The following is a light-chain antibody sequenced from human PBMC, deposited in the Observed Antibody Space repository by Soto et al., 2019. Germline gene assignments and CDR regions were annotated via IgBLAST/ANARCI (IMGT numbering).Light chain of an antibody. J-gene: IGLJ1*01. CDR2: DVS. V-gene: IGLV2-14*03. CDR1: SSDVGGYIY. Sequence: QSALTQPASVSGSPGQSITISCTGTSSDVGGYIYVSWYQQHPGKAPKLMIYDVSNRPSGVSNRFSGSKSGNTASLTISGLQDEDEADYYCNSYTNSATYVFGTGNKVTVL. CDR3: NSYTNSATYV.